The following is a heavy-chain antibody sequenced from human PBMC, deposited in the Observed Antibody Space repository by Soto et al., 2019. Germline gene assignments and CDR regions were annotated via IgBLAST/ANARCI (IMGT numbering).Heavy chain of an antibody. CDR3: ARAAANIDY. D-gene: IGHD2-2*01. Sequence: QVQLQESGPGLVKPSQTLSLTCTVSGGSISSSGSYWTWIRQHPGKGLEWIGYISYSGSTVYNPSLESRVTRSVDTSKNQFSLNLSSVTAADTAVYYCARAAANIDYWGQGTLVTVSS. CDR2: ISYSGST. J-gene: IGHJ4*02. V-gene: IGHV4-31*03. CDR1: GGSISSSGSY.